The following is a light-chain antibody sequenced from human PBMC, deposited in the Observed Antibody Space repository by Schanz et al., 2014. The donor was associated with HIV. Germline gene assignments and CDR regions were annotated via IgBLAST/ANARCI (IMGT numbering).Light chain of an antibody. CDR2: DGN. V-gene: IGLV2-14*03. CDR1: GSDIGGYNF. CDR3: SSYTTSSTLV. Sequence: QSALTQPASVSASPGQSITISCTGTGSDIGGYNFVSWYQQCPGKAPKLVIFDGNNRPAGISSRFSGSKSGYTASLTISGLQADDEADYYCSSYTTSSTLVFGGGTKLTVL. J-gene: IGLJ2*01.